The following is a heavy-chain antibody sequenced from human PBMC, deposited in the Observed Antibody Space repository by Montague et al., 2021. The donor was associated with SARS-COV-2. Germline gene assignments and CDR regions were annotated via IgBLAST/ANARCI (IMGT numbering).Heavy chain of an antibody. CDR1: GVSVTDYY. CDR3: ARVPYRLLFVPRYYGMDV. CDR2: ISHSGST. D-gene: IGHD2-2*01. V-gene: IGHV4-34*01. J-gene: IGHJ6*02. Sequence: SETLSLTCTVSGVSVTDYYWSWIRQPPGKGLEWIAEISHSGSTSYNPSLKSRVTISVDTSKNQFSLKLSSATAADTAVYYCARVPYRLLFVPRYYGMDVWGQGTTVTVSS.